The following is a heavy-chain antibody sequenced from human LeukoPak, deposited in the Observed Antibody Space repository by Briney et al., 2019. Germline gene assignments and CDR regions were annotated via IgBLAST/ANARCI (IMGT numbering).Heavy chain of an antibody. CDR1: RFTFSSYW. CDR2: INQDGGEK. Sequence: GGSLRLSCAASRFTFSSYWMTWVRQAPRKGLEWVANINQDGGEKYYVDSVKGRFTISRDNAKNSLYLQMNSLRAEDAAVYYCATDYHGYFDYWGQGTLVTVSS. D-gene: IGHD1-14*01. J-gene: IGHJ4*02. CDR3: ATDYHGYFDY. V-gene: IGHV3-7*01.